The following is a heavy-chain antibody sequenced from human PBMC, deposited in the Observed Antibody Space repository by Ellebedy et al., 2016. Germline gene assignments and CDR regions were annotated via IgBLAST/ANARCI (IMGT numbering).Heavy chain of an antibody. CDR3: AKASTLWFGELLSSFYFDY. CDR2: ISGSGGST. D-gene: IGHD3-10*01. Sequence: GESLKISCAASGFTFSSYAMSWVRQAPGKGLEWVSGISGSGGSTYYADSVKGRFTISRDNSKNTLYLQMNSLRADDTAVYYCAKASTLWFGELLSSFYFDYWGQGALVTVS. CDR1: GFTFSSYA. V-gene: IGHV3-23*01. J-gene: IGHJ4*02.